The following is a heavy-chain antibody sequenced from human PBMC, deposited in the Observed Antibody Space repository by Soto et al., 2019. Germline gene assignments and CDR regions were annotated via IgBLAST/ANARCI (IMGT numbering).Heavy chain of an antibody. CDR3: ARVNIVLMVYPYGMDV. Sequence: QVQLVQSGAEVKKPGASVTISCKASGYTFTSYGITWVRQAPGQGLEWMGGIIPIFGTANYAQKFQGRVTITADESTSTAYMELSSLRSEDTAVYYCARVNIVLMVYPYGMDVWGQGTTVTVSS. CDR1: GYTFTSYG. CDR2: IIPIFGTA. J-gene: IGHJ6*02. V-gene: IGHV1-69*13. D-gene: IGHD2-8*01.